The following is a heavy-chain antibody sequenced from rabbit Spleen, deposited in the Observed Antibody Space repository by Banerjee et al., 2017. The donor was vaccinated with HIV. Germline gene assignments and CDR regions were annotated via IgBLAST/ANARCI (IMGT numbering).Heavy chain of an antibody. V-gene: IGHV1S40*01. CDR1: GFSFSSSYY. Sequence: QSLEESGGDLVKPEGSLTLTCKASGFSFSSSYYMCWVRQAPGKGLEWIACIHASSGTTYYASWAKGRFTISKTSSTTVTLQVTSLTAADTATYFCARSNLYTCPWPSYAFIQLDLWGPGTLVTVS. CDR3: ARSNLYTCPWPSYAFIQLDL. J-gene: IGHJ3*01. CDR2: IHASSGTT. D-gene: IGHD1-1*01.